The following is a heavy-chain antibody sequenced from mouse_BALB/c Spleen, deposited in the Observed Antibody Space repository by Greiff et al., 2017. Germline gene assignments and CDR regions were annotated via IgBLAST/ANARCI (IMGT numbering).Heavy chain of an antibody. Sequence: EVHLVESGGGLVQPGGSRKLSCAASGFTFSSFGMHWVRQAPEKGLEWVAYISSGSSTIYYADTVKGRFTISRDNPKNTLILQMTSLRSEDTAMYDYERNWHFDYWGQGTTRTVTS. D-gene: IGHD4-1*01. CDR3: ERNWHFDY. J-gene: IGHJ2*01. CDR1: GFTFSSFG. CDR2: ISSGSSTI. V-gene: IGHV5-17*02.